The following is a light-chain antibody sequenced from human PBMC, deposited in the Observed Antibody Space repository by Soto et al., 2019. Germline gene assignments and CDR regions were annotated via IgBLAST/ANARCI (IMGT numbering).Light chain of an antibody. CDR2: EVS. CDR3: SSYTSSNTLV. V-gene: IGLV2-14*01. J-gene: IGLJ1*01. Sequence: ALTQPASVSGSPGQSITISCTGTSSDVGGYNYVSWYQEHPGKAPKLMIYEVSNRPSGVSNRFSGSKSGNTASLTISGLQAEDEADYYCSSYTSSNTLVFGTGTKVTVL. CDR1: SSDVGGYNY.